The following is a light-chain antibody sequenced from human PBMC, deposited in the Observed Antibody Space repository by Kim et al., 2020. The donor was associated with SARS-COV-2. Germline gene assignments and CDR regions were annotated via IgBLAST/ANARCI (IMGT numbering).Light chain of an antibody. J-gene: IGKJ4*01. V-gene: IGKV1-27*01. Sequence: DIQLTQSPSSLSASEGDRVTITCRASQGIADYLAWYQQSPGTVPKLLIYSASTLQSGVPSRFSGRGYGTDFTLTISSLQPEDVAIYYCQRYNSAPLTFGGGTKVDIK. CDR1: QGIADY. CDR3: QRYNSAPLT. CDR2: SAS.